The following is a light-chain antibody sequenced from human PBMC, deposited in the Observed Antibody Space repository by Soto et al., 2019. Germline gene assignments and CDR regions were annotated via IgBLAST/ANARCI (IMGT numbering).Light chain of an antibody. CDR1: TSNIGTNY. CDR3: AVWDDSLTGV. J-gene: IGLJ2*01. V-gene: IGLV1-47*01. CDR2: RDN. Sequence: QLVLTQPPSASGTPGQRVTISCSGDTSNIGTNYVYWYQQLPGMAPKLLIFRDNQRPSGVPDRFSGSKSGTSASLAISGLRSDDEADYYCAVWDDSLTGVFGGGTKVTVL.